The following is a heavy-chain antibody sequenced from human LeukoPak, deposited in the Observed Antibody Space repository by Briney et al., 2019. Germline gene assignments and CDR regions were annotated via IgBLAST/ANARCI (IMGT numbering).Heavy chain of an antibody. CDR3: ARGRDRIAVAGTPYFDY. V-gene: IGHV1-18*01. CDR2: ISAYNVNT. J-gene: IGHJ4*02. D-gene: IGHD6-19*01. CDR1: GYTFTSYG. Sequence: AASVKVSCKASGYTFTSYGISWVRQAPGQGLEWMGWISAYNVNTNYAQKLQGRVTMTTDTSTSTAYMELRSLRSDDTAVYYCARGRDRIAVAGTPYFDYWGQGTLVTVSS.